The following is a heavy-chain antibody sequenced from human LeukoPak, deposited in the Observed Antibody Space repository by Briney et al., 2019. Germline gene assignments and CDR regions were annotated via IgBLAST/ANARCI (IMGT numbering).Heavy chain of an antibody. CDR2: IRYDGSNK. CDR3: AKAIHSSSSGVVDY. Sequence: PGGSLRLSCAASGFIFSNYAMHWVRQAPGKGLEWVTFIRYDGSNKYYAESVKGRFTTPRDNSKNTLYLQMNSLRAEDTAVYYCAKAIHSSSSGVVDYWGQGTLVTVSS. D-gene: IGHD6-6*01. J-gene: IGHJ4*02. CDR1: GFIFSNYA. V-gene: IGHV3-30*02.